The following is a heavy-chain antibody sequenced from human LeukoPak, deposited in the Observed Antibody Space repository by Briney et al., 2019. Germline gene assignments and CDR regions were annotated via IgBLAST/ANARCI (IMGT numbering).Heavy chain of an antibody. Sequence: ASVKVSCKESGYTFTSYYIHWVRQAPGQGLEWMGIINPSGGSTSYEQKFQGRVTMTRDMSTSTLYMELSSLRSEDTAVYYCAREEYNSGRHNFDSWGQGTLVTVSS. V-gene: IGHV1-46*01. D-gene: IGHD6-19*01. J-gene: IGHJ4*02. CDR1: GYTFTSYY. CDR2: INPSGGST. CDR3: AREEYNSGRHNFDS.